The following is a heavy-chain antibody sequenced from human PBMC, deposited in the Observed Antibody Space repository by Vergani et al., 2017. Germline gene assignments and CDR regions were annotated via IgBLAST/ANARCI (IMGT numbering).Heavy chain of an antibody. Sequence: VQLVESGGGLVQPGRSLRLSCAASGFTFSSYGMHWVRQAPGKGLEWVAVIWYDGSNKYYADSVKGRFTISRDNSKNTLYLQMNSLRAEDTAVYYCARGGVAARLLYYFDYWGQGTLVTVSS. V-gene: IGHV3-33*01. CDR2: IWYDGSNK. CDR1: GFTFSSYG. J-gene: IGHJ4*02. CDR3: ARGGVAARLLYYFDY. D-gene: IGHD6-6*01.